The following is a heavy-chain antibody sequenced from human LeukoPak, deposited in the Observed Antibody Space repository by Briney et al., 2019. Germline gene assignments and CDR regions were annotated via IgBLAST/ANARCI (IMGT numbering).Heavy chain of an antibody. D-gene: IGHD7-27*01. J-gene: IGHJ3*02. CDR2: IYPSGHP. Sequence: PSETLSLTCTVSGGSLSSDSSYWIWLRPPAGKALEWIGRIYPSGHPHHNPPLKSRVTISVYTSKNQFSLKLSSVTAADTAVYYCARDTLSKLGIPSGDAFEIWGQGTMVTVST. CDR1: GGSLSSDSSY. V-gene: IGHV4-61*02. CDR3: ARDTLSKLGIPSGDAFEI.